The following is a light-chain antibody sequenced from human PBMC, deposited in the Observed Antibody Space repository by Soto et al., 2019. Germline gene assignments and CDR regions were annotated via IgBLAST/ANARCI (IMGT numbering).Light chain of an antibody. CDR3: MQGSHWPST. J-gene: IGKJ3*01. CDR1: QSLVFSDGNTY. CDR2: KVS. Sequence: DVVVAQSPLYLPVTPGQPASISCRSSQSLVFSDGNTYLSWFQQRPGQSPSRLIYKVSHRASGVPDRFSGSGSGTDFTLKITRVEAEDVGVYYCMQGSHWPSTFGPGTRVDIK. V-gene: IGKV2-30*01.